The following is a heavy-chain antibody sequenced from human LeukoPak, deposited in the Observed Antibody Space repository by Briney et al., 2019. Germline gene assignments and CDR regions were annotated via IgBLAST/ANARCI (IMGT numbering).Heavy chain of an antibody. Sequence: SVKVSCKASGGTFSSYAISWVRQAPGQGLEWMGGIIPIFGTANYAQKFQGRVTITTDESTSTAYMELSSLRSEDTAVYYCARDGGYSGYEKYFDYWGQGTLVTVSS. V-gene: IGHV1-69*05. CDR1: GGTFSSYA. CDR2: IIPIFGTA. J-gene: IGHJ4*02. CDR3: ARDGGYSGYEKYFDY. D-gene: IGHD5-12*01.